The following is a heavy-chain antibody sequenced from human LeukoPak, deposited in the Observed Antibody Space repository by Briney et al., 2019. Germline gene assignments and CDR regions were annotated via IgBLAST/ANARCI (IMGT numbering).Heavy chain of an antibody. J-gene: IGHJ5*02. V-gene: IGHV1-2*02. Sequence: ASVTVSCKASGYTFTGYYMHWVRQAPGQGLEWMGWINPNSGGTNYAQKFQGRVTMTRDTSISTAYMELSRLRSDDTAVYYCARGGILDDILTGYPHDNWFDPWGQGTLVTVSS. D-gene: IGHD3-9*01. CDR3: ARGGILDDILTGYPHDNWFDP. CDR1: GYTFTGYY. CDR2: INPNSGGT.